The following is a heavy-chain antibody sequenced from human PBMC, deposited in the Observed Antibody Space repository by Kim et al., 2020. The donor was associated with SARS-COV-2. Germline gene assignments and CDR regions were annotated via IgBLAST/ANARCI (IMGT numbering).Heavy chain of an antibody. D-gene: IGHD6-19*01. J-gene: IGHJ4*02. CDR2: IYYSGST. V-gene: IGHV4-59*08. CDR1: GGSISSYY. CDR3: ARRGYSSGPGSFDY. Sequence: SETLSLTCTVSGGSISSYYWSWIRQPPGKGLEWIGYIYYSGSTNYNPSLKSRVTISVDTSKNQFSLKLSSVTAADTAVYYCARRGYSSGPGSFDYWGQGTLVTVSS.